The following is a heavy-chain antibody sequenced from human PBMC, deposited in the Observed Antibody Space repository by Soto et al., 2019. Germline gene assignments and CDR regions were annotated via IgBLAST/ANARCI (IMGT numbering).Heavy chain of an antibody. CDR3: AKAERDAFHI. CDR2: ISWNSASI. V-gene: IGHV3-9*01. J-gene: IGHJ3*02. Sequence: EVQLVESGGGLVQPGRSLRLSCAASGFSFDDYAMHWVRQAPGKGLEWVSGISWNSASIGYVDSLKGRITISRDNAKNSLYLQMNSLRAEDTALYYCAKAERDAFHIWGQGTMVTVSS. CDR1: GFSFDDYA.